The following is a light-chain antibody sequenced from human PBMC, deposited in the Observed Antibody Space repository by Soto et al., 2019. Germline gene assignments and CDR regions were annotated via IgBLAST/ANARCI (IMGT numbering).Light chain of an antibody. CDR1: QSVSSN. CDR3: QQRSNWPPIT. J-gene: IGKJ5*01. CDR2: DAS. Sequence: EIVMTQSPTILSVSPGERATLSCRASQSVSSNLAWYQQRPGQAPRLLIYDASNRATGIPARFSGSGSGTDFTLTISSLEAEDFAIYYCQQRSNWPPITFGQGTRLE. V-gene: IGKV3-11*01.